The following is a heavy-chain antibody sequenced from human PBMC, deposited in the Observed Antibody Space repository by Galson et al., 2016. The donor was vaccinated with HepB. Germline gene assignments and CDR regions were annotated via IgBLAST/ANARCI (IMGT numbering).Heavy chain of an antibody. CDR1: GFTVSDNY. D-gene: IGHD3-10*01. J-gene: IGHJ5*02. V-gene: IGHV3-53*01. CDR2: IYDGGLT. Sequence: SLRLSCAASGFTVSDNYITWVRQAPGKGLEWVSIIYDGGLTYYADSVKGRFTISRDNSKNTVYLQMNSLTAEDTAIYYCARDRLRGVVSSFHPWGQGTLVTVSS. CDR3: ARDRLRGVVSSFHP.